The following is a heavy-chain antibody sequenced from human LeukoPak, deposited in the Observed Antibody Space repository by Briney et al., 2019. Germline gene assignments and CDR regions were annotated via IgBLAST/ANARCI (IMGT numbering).Heavy chain of an antibody. CDR1: GFTFSDYG. J-gene: IGHJ4*02. V-gene: IGHV3-7*01. CDR2: LNQDGSEK. CDR3: ARDLGGSFEY. Sequence: GGSLRLSCAASGFTFSDYGMSWVRQAPGKGLERVANLNQDGSEKNYVDSVKGRFTISRDNAKNSLYLQMNSLRAEDTAVFYCARDLGGSFEYWGQGTLVTVSS. D-gene: IGHD1-26*01.